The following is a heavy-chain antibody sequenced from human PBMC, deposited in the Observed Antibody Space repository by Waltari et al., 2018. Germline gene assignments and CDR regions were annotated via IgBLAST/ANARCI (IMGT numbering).Heavy chain of an antibody. J-gene: IGHJ5*02. D-gene: IGHD1-26*01. CDR3: ARAPSSGSDNWFDP. CDR1: GYSISSGYY. Sequence: QVQLQESSPGLVKPSETLSLTCTVSGYSISSGYYWGWIRQPPGKGLEWIGSIYHSGSTYYNPSLKIRVTISVDTSKNQFSLKLSSVTAADTAVYYCARAPSSGSDNWFDPWGQGTLVTVSS. CDR2: IYHSGST. V-gene: IGHV4-38-2*02.